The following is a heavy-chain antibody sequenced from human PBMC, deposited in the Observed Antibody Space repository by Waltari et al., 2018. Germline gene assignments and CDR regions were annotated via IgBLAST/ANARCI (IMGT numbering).Heavy chain of an antibody. J-gene: IGHJ4*02. CDR3: APQKYGSGYY. Sequence: EVQLLESGGGLVQPGGSLRLSCAVSGFTFSNYAMSWVRQAPGKGLEWVSAISGSGGSTYYADSVKGRFSISRDNSKNTLYLQMNSLTAEETAVYYCAPQKYGSGYYWGQGTLVTVSS. CDR2: ISGSGGST. CDR1: GFTFSNYA. V-gene: IGHV3-23*01. D-gene: IGHD3-10*01.